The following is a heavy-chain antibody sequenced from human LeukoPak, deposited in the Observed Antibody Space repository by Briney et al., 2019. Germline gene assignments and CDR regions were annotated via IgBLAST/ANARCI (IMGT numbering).Heavy chain of an antibody. Sequence: GGSLRLSCAASGFTFSNYWMHWVRQAPGKGLVWVSRINSDGSSTTYADSVKGRFTISRDISTDTLWLQMDSLRTEDTAVYYCAKGPLRGTAAAIDYWGQGTLVTVSS. V-gene: IGHV3-74*01. CDR2: INSDGSST. D-gene: IGHD2-2*01. J-gene: IGHJ4*02. CDR1: GFTFSNYW. CDR3: AKGPLRGTAAAIDY.